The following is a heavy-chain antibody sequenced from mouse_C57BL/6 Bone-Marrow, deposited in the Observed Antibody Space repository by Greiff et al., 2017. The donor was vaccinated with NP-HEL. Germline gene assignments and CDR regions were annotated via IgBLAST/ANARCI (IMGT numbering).Heavy chain of an antibody. CDR1: GYTFTSYW. CDR2: IDPNSGGT. J-gene: IGHJ1*03. Sequence: KQTGADLVKPGASVKLSCKASGYTFTSYWMHWVKQRPGRGLEWIGRIDPNSGGTKFNEKFKTKATLTVDKPSSTAYMQLSSLTSEDSAVYYCARYYYGSRGWYFDVWGTGTTVTVSS. V-gene: IGHV1-72*01. CDR3: ARYYYGSRGWYFDV. D-gene: IGHD1-1*01.